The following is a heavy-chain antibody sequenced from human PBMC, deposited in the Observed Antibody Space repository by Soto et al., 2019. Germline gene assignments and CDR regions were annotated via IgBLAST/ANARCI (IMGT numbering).Heavy chain of an antibody. D-gene: IGHD3-3*01. CDR2: INHSGST. CDR3: TFGVGGLSVY. CDR1: GGSFSGYY. Sequence: SETLSLTCAVYGGSFSGYYWSWIRQPPGKGLEWIGEINHSGSTNYNPSLKSRVTISVDTSKNQFSLKLSSVTAADTAVYYCTFGVGGLSVYWGQGTLVTVSS. V-gene: IGHV4-34*01. J-gene: IGHJ4*02.